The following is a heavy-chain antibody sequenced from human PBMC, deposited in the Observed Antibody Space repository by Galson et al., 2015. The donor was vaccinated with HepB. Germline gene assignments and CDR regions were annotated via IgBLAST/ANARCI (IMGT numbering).Heavy chain of an antibody. V-gene: IGHV3-30*18. CDR2: ISYDGSNK. J-gene: IGHJ4*02. D-gene: IGHD3-3*01. CDR3: AKPMWSLKNYDFWSGYPDFDY. Sequence: SLRLSCAASGFTFSSYGMHWVRQAPGKGLEWVAVISYDGSNKYYADSVKGRFTISRDNSKNTLYLQMNSLRAEDTAVYYCAKPMWSLKNYDFWSGYPDFDYWGQGTLVTVSS. CDR1: GFTFSSYG.